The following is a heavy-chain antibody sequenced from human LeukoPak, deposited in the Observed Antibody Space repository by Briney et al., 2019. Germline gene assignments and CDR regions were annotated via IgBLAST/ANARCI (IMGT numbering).Heavy chain of an antibody. CDR3: AKDKPVAGSFDY. CDR2: TSGSGGST. V-gene: IGHV3-23*01. D-gene: IGHD6-19*01. J-gene: IGHJ4*02. Sequence: GGSLRLSCAASGFTFSGYAMSWVRQAPGKGLEWVSFTSGSGGSTYYADSVKGRFTISRDNSKNTLYLQMNSLRAEDTAVYYCAKDKPVAGSFDYWGQGTLVTVSS. CDR1: GFTFSGYA.